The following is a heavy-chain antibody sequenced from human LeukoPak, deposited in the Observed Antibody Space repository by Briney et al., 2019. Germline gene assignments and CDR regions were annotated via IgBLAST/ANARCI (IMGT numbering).Heavy chain of an antibody. CDR2: ISGSDTST. Sequence: GGSLRLSCAASGFTFNNYAMSWVRQAPGRGLEWVSVISGSDTSTYYADSVKGRFTISRDDSKNTLYLQMNSLRAEDTAVYYCARAENKLRYFDWLFLYWGQGTLVTVSS. CDR1: GFTFNNYA. D-gene: IGHD3-9*01. CDR3: ARAENKLRYFDWLFLY. J-gene: IGHJ4*02. V-gene: IGHV3-23*01.